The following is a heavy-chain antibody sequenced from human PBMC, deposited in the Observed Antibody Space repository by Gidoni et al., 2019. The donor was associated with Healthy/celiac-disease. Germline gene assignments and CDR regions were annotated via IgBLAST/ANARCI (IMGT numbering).Heavy chain of an antibody. D-gene: IGHD2-2*01. CDR1: GFSLSNARMG. J-gene: IGHJ6*03. CDR3: ARIRPGEPAANYYYYMDV. V-gene: IGHV2-26*01. Sequence: QVTLKESGPVLVKPTETLTLTCTASGFSLSNARMGVSWIRQPPVKALEWLAHIFSNDEKSYSTSLKSRLTISKDTSKSQVVLTMTNMDPVDTATYYCARIRPGEPAANYYYYMDVWGKGTTVTVSS. CDR2: IFSNDEK.